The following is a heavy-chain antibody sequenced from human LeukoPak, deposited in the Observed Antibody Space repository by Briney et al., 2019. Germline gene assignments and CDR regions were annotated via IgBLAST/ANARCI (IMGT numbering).Heavy chain of an antibody. V-gene: IGHV4-61*01. Sequence: PSETLSLTCTVSGGSVSSGSYYWSWIRQPPGKGLEWIGYIYYSGSTNYNPSLKSRVTISVDTSKNQFSLKLSSVTPEDTAVYYCARAASYSSGWSFSGLLDYWGQGTLVTVSS. J-gene: IGHJ4*02. CDR1: GGSVSSGSYY. D-gene: IGHD6-19*01. CDR2: IYYSGST. CDR3: ARAASYSSGWSFSGLLDY.